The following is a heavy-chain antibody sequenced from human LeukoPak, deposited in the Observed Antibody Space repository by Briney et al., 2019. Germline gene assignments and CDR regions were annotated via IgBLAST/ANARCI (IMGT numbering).Heavy chain of an antibody. V-gene: IGHV1-24*01. CDR3: ATLLYCGGDCPRGDWFDP. CDR1: GYTLTEFS. D-gene: IGHD2-21*01. CDR2: FDPEDGET. Sequence: EASVKVSCKVSGYTLTEFSMHWVRQAPGKGLEWMGGFDPEDGETIYAQKFQGRVTMTEDTSTDTAYMELSSLRSEDTAVYYCATLLYCGGDCPRGDWFDPWGQGTLVTVSS. J-gene: IGHJ5*02.